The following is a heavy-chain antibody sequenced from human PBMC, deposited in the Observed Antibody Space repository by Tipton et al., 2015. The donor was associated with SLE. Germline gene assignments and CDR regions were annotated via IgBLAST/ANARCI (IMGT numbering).Heavy chain of an antibody. CDR1: GGFFSGYS. D-gene: IGHD4/OR15-4a*01. CDR2: INHGGGI. CDR3: ARHGAHGAGTDWEGGDC. V-gene: IGHV4-34*01. Sequence: TLSLTCAVYGGFFSGYSWIWIRQPPGKGLEWIGEINHGGGINYNPSLKSRVTISEDTSKNQFSLKVTFVTAADTAVYFCARHGAHGAGTDWEGGDCWGQGALVTVSS. J-gene: IGHJ4*02.